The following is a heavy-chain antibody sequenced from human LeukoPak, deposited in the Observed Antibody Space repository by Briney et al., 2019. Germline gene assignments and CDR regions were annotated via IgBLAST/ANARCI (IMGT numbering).Heavy chain of an antibody. V-gene: IGHV1-46*01. Sequence: GASVKVSCKASGYSFTSHYMHWVRQAPGQGLEWMGLINPSGSSTLYAQKFQGRVTMTRDMSTTTDYMELSSLRSEDTAVYYSARDNSVGDIAWWFDPWGQGTLVTVSS. CDR1: GYSFTSHY. J-gene: IGHJ5*02. CDR2: INPSGSST. D-gene: IGHD3-16*02. CDR3: ARDNSVGDIAWWFDP.